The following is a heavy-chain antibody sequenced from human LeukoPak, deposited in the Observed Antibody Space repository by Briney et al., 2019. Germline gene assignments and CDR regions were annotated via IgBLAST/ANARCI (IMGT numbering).Heavy chain of an antibody. CDR2: LYPSGST. CDR3: ARGPYSYDSSGAFDI. CDR1: GGSIRSYY. Sequence: SETLSLTCTVSGGSIRSYYWSWIRQPAGKGLEWIGRLYPSGSTNYNPSLKSRVTMSVDTSKNQFSLKLSSVIAADTAVYFCARGPYSYDSSGAFDIWGQGTMVTVSS. V-gene: IGHV4-4*07. J-gene: IGHJ3*02. D-gene: IGHD3-22*01.